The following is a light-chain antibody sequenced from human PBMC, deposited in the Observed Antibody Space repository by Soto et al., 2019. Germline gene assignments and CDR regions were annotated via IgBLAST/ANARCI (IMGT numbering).Light chain of an antibody. CDR2: GAS. CDR1: QSVSSTY. J-gene: IGKJ1*01. CDR3: KQYDKSPRT. V-gene: IGKV3-20*01. Sequence: EVMLTQSPGTLSLSPGERATLSCRASQSVSSTYLAWYQQKSCQAPRLLIYGASNRATGIPDRFSGSGSGTGFTLTIRRLEPEDFAVYYCKQYDKSPRTFGQGTKVEFK.